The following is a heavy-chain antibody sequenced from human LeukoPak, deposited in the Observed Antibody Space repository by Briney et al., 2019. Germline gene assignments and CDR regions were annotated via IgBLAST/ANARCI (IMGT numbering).Heavy chain of an antibody. CDR3: ARDSSTVTTRHFDY. V-gene: IGHV4-59*01. J-gene: IGHJ4*02. Sequence: SETLSLTCTVSGGSINNYYWTWIRQPPGKDLECIRYVYYTGSTYYNPSLKSRVTISVDTSRNQFSLKLKSVTAADTAVYYCARDSSTVTTRHFDYWGQGILVTVSS. CDR2: VYYTGST. D-gene: IGHD4-17*01. CDR1: GGSINNYY.